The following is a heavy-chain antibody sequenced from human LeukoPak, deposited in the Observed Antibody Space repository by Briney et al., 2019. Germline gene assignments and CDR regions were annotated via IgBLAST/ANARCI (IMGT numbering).Heavy chain of an antibody. CDR1: GGSISSYY. CDR3: ARAKTHYYDSSGYSHPLDY. D-gene: IGHD3-22*01. Sequence: PSETLSLTCTVSGGSISSYYWSWIRQPPGKGLEWIGYIYCSGSTNYNPSLKSRVTISVDTSKNQFSLKLSSVTAADTAVYYCARAKTHYYDSSGYSHPLDYWGQGTLVTVSS. J-gene: IGHJ4*02. V-gene: IGHV4-59*01. CDR2: IYCSGST.